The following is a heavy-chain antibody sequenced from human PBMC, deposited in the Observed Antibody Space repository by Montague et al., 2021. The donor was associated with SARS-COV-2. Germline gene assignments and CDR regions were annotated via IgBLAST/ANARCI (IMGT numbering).Heavy chain of an antibody. CDR3: AREGFVGGDYFDL. Sequence: SETLSLTCSVYGDSFSSYDWSWIRQPPGKGLEWIAYHYSGGITGYSPSLKSRGTISVDTSKNQVSLRLKSVTAADTAVYYCAREGFVGGDYFDLWGQGTLVTVSS. CDR1: GDSFSSYD. CDR2: HYSGGIT. D-gene: IGHD3-16*01. V-gene: IGHV4-4*08. J-gene: IGHJ4*02.